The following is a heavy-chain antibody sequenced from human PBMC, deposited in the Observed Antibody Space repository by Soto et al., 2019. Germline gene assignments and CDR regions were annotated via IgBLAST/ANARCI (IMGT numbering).Heavy chain of an antibody. D-gene: IGHD2-15*01. Sequence: LTXSVGEGSIGSRSGYRIMNNQPPGKGLEWIGSIYYSGSTYYNPSLKSRVTISVDTSKNQFSLKLSSVTAADTAVYYCARICSGGSCFDYWGKGTLVTVSS. J-gene: IGHJ4*02. CDR3: ARICSGGSCFDY. CDR1: EGSIGSRSGY. V-gene: IGHV4-39*01. CDR2: IYYSGST.